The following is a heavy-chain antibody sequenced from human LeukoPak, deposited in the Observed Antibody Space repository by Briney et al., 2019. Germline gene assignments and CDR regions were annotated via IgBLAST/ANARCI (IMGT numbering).Heavy chain of an antibody. D-gene: IGHD3-22*01. CDR3: AREPLYYYDSSGYYSDAFDI. Sequence: SQTLSLTCAVSGGSISSGGYSWSWIRQPPGKGLEWIGYIYYSGSTYYNPSLKSRVTISVDTSKNHFSLKLSSVTAADTAVYYCAREPLYYYDSSGYYSDAFDIWGQGTMVTVSS. CDR1: GGSISSGGYS. J-gene: IGHJ3*02. V-gene: IGHV4-30-4*07. CDR2: IYYSGST.